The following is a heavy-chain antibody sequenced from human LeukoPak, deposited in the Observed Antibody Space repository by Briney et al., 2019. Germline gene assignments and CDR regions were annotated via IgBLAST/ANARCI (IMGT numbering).Heavy chain of an antibody. CDR1: GGSISTKN. D-gene: IGHD6-13*01. CDR2: IYYSGST. V-gene: IGHV4-59*01. J-gene: IGHJ4*02. Sequence: PSGTLSLTCAVSGGSISTKNWWSWIRQPPGKGLEWIGYIYYSGSTNYNPSLKSRVTISVDTSKNQFSLKLSSVTAADTAVYYCARDRPGGSSLDYWGQETLVTVSS. CDR3: ARDRPGGSSLDY.